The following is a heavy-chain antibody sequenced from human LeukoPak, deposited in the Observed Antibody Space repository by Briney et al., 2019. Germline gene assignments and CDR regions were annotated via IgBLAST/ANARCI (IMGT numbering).Heavy chain of an antibody. V-gene: IGHV4-31*03. CDR2: IHHSGHT. D-gene: IGHD2-2*01. CDR1: GDSVISGTSF. J-gene: IGHJ4*02. CDR3: ARYCSSTSCPFDY. Sequence: SQTLSLTCTVSGDSVISGTSFWGWIRQHPGKGLEWVGYIHHSGHTYGNPSLQSRVIISMDKSKNQFSLKLNSATAADTAVYYCARYCSSTSCPFDYWGQGALVTVSS.